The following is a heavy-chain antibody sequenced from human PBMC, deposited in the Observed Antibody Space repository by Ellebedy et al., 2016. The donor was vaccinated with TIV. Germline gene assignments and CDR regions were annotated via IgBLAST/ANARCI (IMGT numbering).Heavy chain of an antibody. J-gene: IGHJ4*02. CDR3: AGAILKAY. CDR2: IAFDGSKE. CDR1: GFTFGSFD. V-gene: IGHV3-30*02. D-gene: IGHD3-3*01. Sequence: GESLKISCAASGFTFGSFDMHWVRQAPGKGLECVAFIAFDGSKEYYTESVKRRFTISRDNSKNTLYLQMNSLRAEDTAVYYCAGAILKAYWGQGTLVTVSS.